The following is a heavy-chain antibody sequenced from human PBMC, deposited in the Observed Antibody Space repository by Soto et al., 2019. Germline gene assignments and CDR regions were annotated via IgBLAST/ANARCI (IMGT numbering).Heavy chain of an antibody. CDR2: IIPIFGTA. J-gene: IGHJ5*02. D-gene: IGHD3-3*01. Sequence: ASVKVSCKASGGTFSSYAISWVRQAPGQGLEWMGGIIPIFGTANYAQKFQGRVTITADESTSTAYMELSSLRSEDTAVYYCARAVLPRFLEKGGWFDPWGQGTLVTVSS. CDR3: ARAVLPRFLEKGGWFDP. V-gene: IGHV1-69*13. CDR1: GGTFSSYA.